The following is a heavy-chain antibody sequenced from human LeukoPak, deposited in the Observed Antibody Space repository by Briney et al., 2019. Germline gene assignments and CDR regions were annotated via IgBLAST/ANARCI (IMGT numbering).Heavy chain of an antibody. CDR1: GYTFTSYD. J-gene: IGHJ6*03. D-gene: IGHD3-10*01. Sequence: GASVKVPCKASGYTFTSYDINWVRQATGQGLEWMGWMNPNSGNTGYAQKFQGRVTMTRNTSISTAYMELSSLRSEDTAVYYCARGRGRGWFREFRYYYYYMDVWGKGTTVTVSS. CDR2: MNPNSGNT. CDR3: ARGRGRGWFREFRYYYYYMDV. V-gene: IGHV1-8*01.